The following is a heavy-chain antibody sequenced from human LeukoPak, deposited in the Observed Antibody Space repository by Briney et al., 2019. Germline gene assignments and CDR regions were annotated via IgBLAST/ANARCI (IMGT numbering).Heavy chain of an antibody. D-gene: IGHD2-2*01. CDR3: AREGYQLLLAYYYYYMDV. Sequence: HPGGSLRLSCAASGFTFSSYWMSWVRQAPGKGLEWVANIKQDGSEKYYVDSVKGRFTISRDNAKNSLYLQMNSLRAEDMAVYYCAREGYQLLLAYYYYYMDVWGKGTTVTVSS. J-gene: IGHJ6*03. CDR2: IKQDGSEK. V-gene: IGHV3-7*01. CDR1: GFTFSSYW.